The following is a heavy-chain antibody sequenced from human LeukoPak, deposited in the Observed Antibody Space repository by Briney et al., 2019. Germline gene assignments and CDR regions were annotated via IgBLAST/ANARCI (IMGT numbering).Heavy chain of an antibody. D-gene: IGHD4/OR15-4a*01. Sequence: PGGSLRLSCSASGFSFHTYGMHWVRKAPGKGLEWVAFIRFDGSSKYYADSVKGRFTISRDNSKNTLYLQMNSLRVEDTAVYYCARRAGAYSHPYDYWGQGTLVTVSS. J-gene: IGHJ4*02. CDR2: IRFDGSSK. CDR1: GFSFHTYG. CDR3: ARRAGAYSHPYDY. V-gene: IGHV3-30*02.